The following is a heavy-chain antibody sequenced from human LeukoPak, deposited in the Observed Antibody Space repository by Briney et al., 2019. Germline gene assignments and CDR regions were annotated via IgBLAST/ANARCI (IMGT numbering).Heavy chain of an antibody. CDR2: IRYDGSNK. Sequence: VGSLRLSCAASGFTFSSYGMHWVRQAPGKGLEWVAFIRYDGSNKYYADSVKGRFTISRDNSKNTLYLQMNSLRAEDTAVYYCAKDRAVTPAPFDYWGQGALVTVSS. CDR1: GFTFSSYG. CDR3: AKDRAVTPAPFDY. J-gene: IGHJ4*02. D-gene: IGHD4-17*01. V-gene: IGHV3-30*02.